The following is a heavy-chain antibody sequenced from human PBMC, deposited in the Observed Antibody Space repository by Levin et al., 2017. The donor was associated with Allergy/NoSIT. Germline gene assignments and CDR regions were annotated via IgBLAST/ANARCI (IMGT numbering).Heavy chain of an antibody. CDR1: GFTFNSYW. D-gene: IGHD6-19*01. Sequence: GGSLRLSCAASGFTFNSYWMHWVRQAPGKGLVWVSRINSDGSSTNYADSVKGRFTISRDNAKNTLYLQMDSLRAEDTSVYYCATLEGSGWADYWGQGTLVTVSS. CDR2: INSDGSST. CDR3: ATLEGSGWADY. J-gene: IGHJ4*02. V-gene: IGHV3-74*01.